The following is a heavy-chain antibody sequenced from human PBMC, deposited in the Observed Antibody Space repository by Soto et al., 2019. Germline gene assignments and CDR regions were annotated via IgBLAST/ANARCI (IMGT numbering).Heavy chain of an antibody. V-gene: IGHV1-69*06. J-gene: IGHJ4*02. D-gene: IGHD3-10*01. CDR1: GGTFSSHG. Sequence: QVQLVQSGTVVQRRGSSVKVSCQASGGTFSSHGMAWVRQAPGQGLEWMGGIIPTFETPTYAPKFQGRVTITADKSANTAYIALSSMRSEDTGVSYCASERGAQYFDFWGQGTLITVSS. CDR2: IIPTFETP. CDR3: ASERGAQYFDF.